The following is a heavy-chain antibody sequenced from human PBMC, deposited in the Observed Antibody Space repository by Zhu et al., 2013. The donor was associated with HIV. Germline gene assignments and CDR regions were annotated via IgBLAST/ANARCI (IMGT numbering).Heavy chain of an antibody. CDR2: IIPIFGTA. CDR3: LWVIVVVPAAMFYYYYYYGMDV. Sequence: QVQLVQSGAEVKKPGASVKVSCKASGGTFSSYAISWVRQAPGQGLEWMGGIIPIFGTANYAQKFQGRVTITADESTSTAYMELSSLRSEDTAVYYPLWVIVVVPAAMFYYYYYYGMDVWGQGTTVTVSS. J-gene: IGHJ6*02. CDR1: GGTFSSYA. V-gene: IGHV1-69*01. D-gene: IGHD2-2*01.